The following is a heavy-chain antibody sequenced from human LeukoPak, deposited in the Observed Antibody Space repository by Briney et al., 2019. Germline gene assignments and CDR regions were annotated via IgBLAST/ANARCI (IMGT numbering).Heavy chain of an antibody. D-gene: IGHD3-10*01. CDR3: ARMRRHYYGSGSYYPFYY. V-gene: IGHV1-8*02. Sequence: ASVKVSCKASGYTFTSYAMHWVRQAPGQRLEWMGWMNPNSGNTGYAQKFQGRVTMTRNTSISTAYMELSSLRSEDTAVYYCARMRRHYYGSGSYYPFYYWGQGTLVTVSS. CDR2: MNPNSGNT. J-gene: IGHJ4*02. CDR1: GYTFTSYA.